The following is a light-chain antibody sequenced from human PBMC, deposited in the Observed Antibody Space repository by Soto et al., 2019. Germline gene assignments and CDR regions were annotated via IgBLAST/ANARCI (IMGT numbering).Light chain of an antibody. J-gene: IGKJ2*01. Sequence: EIVLTQSPGTLSLSPGERATLSCRASQSVSSSYLAWYQQKPGQAPRLLIYGASCRATGIPDRLSGSGSGTDFTLTISRLEHEDFAVYYCQQYGSSPLYTFGQGTKLEIK. V-gene: IGKV3-20*01. CDR3: QQYGSSPLYT. CDR2: GAS. CDR1: QSVSSSY.